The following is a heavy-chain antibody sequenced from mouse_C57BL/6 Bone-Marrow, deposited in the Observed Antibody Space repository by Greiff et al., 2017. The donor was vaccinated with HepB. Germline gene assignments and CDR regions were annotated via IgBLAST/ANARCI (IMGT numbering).Heavy chain of an antibody. D-gene: IGHD1-1*01. V-gene: IGHV8-8*01. CDR3: ARAYYGCSYDWFAY. CDR1: GFSLSTFGMG. J-gene: IGHJ3*01. Sequence: QVTLKESGPGILQPSQTLSLTCSFSGFSLSTFGMGVGWIRQPSGKGLEWLAHIWWDDDKYYNPALKSRLTISKDTSKNQVFLKIANVDTADTATYYCARAYYGCSYDWFAYWGQGTLVTVSA. CDR2: IWWDDDK.